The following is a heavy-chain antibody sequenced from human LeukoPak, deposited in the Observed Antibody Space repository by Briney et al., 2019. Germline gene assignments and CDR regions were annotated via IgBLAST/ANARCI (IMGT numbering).Heavy chain of an antibody. D-gene: IGHD1-20*01. CDR3: AKDDTDSITGTAYYYYYGMDV. CDR1: GFTFSSYS. J-gene: IGHJ6*02. V-gene: IGHV3-48*02. Sequence: GGSLRLSCAASGFTFSSYSMNWVRQAPGKGLEWVSYISSSSSTIYYADSVKGRFTISRDNAKNSLYLQMNSLRDEDTAVYYCAKDDTDSITGTAYYYYYGMDVWGQGTTVTVSS. CDR2: ISSSSSTI.